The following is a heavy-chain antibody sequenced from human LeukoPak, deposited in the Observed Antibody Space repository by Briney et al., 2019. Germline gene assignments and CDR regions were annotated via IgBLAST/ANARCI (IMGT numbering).Heavy chain of an antibody. Sequence: SETLSLTCAVYGGSFSGYYWSWIRQPPGKGLEWIGEINHSGSTNYNPSLKSRVTISVDTSKNQFSLKLSSVTAADTAVYYCARGIAAAGTKYYFDYWGQGTLVTVSS. J-gene: IGHJ4*02. V-gene: IGHV4-34*01. CDR1: GGSFSGYY. D-gene: IGHD6-13*01. CDR2: INHSGST. CDR3: ARGIAAAGTKYYFDY.